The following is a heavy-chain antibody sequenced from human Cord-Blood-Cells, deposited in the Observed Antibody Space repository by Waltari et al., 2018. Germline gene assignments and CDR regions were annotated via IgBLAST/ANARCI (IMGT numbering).Heavy chain of an antibody. J-gene: IGHJ3*02. CDR1: GFTFSGFA. CDR3: TSLMTTVGDAFDI. D-gene: IGHD4-4*01. CDR2: IRSKANSYAT. V-gene: IGHV3-73*02. Sequence: VQMVASGGGLVQPGGSLKLTCAACGFTFSGFATYWVRQASGKGLEWVGRIRSKANSYATAYAASVKGRFTISRDDSKNTAYLQMNSLKTEDTAMYYCTSLMTTVGDAFDIWGQGTMVTVSS.